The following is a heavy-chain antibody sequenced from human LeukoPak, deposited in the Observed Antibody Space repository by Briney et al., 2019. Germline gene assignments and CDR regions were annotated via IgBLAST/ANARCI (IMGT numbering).Heavy chain of an antibody. CDR1: GGSISSGGYH. V-gene: IGHV4-31*03. CDR2: IYYSGST. J-gene: IGHJ4*02. Sequence: SQTLSLTCTVSGGSISSGGYHWSWIRQHPGKGLEWIGYIYYSGSTYYNPSLKSRVTISVDTSKNQFSLKLSSVTAADTAVYYCARDSGVGFDYWGQGTLVTVSS. D-gene: IGHD3-10*01. CDR3: ARDSGVGFDY.